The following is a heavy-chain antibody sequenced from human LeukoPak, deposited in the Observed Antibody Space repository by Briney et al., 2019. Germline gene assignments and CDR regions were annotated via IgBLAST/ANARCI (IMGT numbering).Heavy chain of an antibody. Sequence: PSETLSLTCAVYGGSFSGYYWSWIRQPPGKGLEWIGEINHSGSTNYNLSLKSRVTISVDTSKNQFSLKLSSVTAADTAVYYCARDSYEKVLWGQGTLVTVSS. CDR1: GGSFSGYY. CDR3: ARDSYEKVL. CDR2: INHSGST. V-gene: IGHV4-34*01. D-gene: IGHD3-16*01. J-gene: IGHJ4*02.